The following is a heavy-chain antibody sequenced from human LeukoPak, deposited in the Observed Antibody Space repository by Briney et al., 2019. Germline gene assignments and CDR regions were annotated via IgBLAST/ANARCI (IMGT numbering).Heavy chain of an antibody. CDR1: GFIFGTFA. CDR2: ISYDGNTQ. CDR3: AELGITMIGGV. V-gene: IGHV3-30*04. J-gene: IGHJ6*04. Sequence: GGSLRLSCAASGFIFGTFAMHWVRQTPGKGLEWVTVISYDGNTQHYADSVKGRFSISRDNSKHTLYLQMNSLRAEDTAVYYCAELGITMIGGVWGKGTTVTISS. D-gene: IGHD3-10*02.